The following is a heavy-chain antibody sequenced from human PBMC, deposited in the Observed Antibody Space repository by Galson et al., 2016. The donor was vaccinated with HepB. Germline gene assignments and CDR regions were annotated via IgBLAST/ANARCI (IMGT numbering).Heavy chain of an antibody. CDR2: ISASGGNT. CDR3: ARQYNFWSGYSESYYGMDV. D-gene: IGHD3-3*01. J-gene: IGHJ6*02. V-gene: IGHV3-23*01. CDR1: GFPLRSYA. Sequence: SLRLSCAASGFPLRSYAMSWVRQAPGKGLEWVSAISASGGNTYYADSVMGRFTISRDNSKNTLYLQWSSLKASDTAMYYCARQYNFWSGYSESYYGMDVWGQGTTVTVSS.